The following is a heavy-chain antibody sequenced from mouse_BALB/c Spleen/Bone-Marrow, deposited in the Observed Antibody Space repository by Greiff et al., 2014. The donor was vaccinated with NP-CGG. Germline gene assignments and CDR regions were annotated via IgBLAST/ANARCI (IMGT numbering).Heavy chain of an antibody. CDR1: GFSLTCYG. CDR2: IWAGGST. CDR3: AGTGPFAY. V-gene: IGHV2-9*02. Sequence: PLLQSXPGLVAPSQCLSISCTVSGFSLTCYGVHWVRQPPGTGLEWLGVIWAGGSTNYNSALMSRLSISKDNSKSQVFLKMNSLQTDDTAMYYCAGTGPFAYWGQGTLVTVSA. J-gene: IGHJ3*01.